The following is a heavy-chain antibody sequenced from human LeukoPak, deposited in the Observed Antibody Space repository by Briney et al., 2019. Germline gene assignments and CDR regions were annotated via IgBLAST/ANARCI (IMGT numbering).Heavy chain of an antibody. CDR1: GGSISSGSYY. D-gene: IGHD3-3*01. J-gene: IGHJ6*02. V-gene: IGHV4-61*02. CDR3: ASRSGDGMDV. CDR2: IYTSGST. Sequence: SQTLSLTCTVSGGSISSGSYYWSWIRQPAGKGLEWIRRIYTSGSTNYNPSLKSRVTISVDTSKNQFSLKLSSVTAADTAVYYCASRSGDGMDVWGQGTTVTVSS.